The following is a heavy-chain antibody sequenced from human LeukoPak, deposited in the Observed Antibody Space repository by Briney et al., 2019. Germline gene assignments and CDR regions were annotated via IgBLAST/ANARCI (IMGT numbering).Heavy chain of an antibody. CDR3: ARSTNSGYYNPFDY. CDR2: INPNSGGT. V-gene: IGHV1-2*02. Sequence: ASVKVSCKASGYTFTGFYMHWVRQAPVQGLERMGWINPNSGGTNYAQKFQGRVTMTRDTSISTAYMELSRMRSDDTAVYYCARSTNSGYYNPFDYWGQGTLVTVSS. D-gene: IGHD3-3*01. CDR1: GYTFTGFY. J-gene: IGHJ4*02.